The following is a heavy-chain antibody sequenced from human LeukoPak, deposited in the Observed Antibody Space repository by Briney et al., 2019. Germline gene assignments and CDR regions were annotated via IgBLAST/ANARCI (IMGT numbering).Heavy chain of an antibody. D-gene: IGHD4-17*01. CDR3: AMTTVTLGGDAFDI. Sequence: GGSLRLSCAASGFTFSSYNMNWVRQAPGKGLEWVSYISSSSSTIYYADSVKGRFSISRDNAKNSMYLQMNSLRAEDTAVYYCAMTTVTLGGDAFDIWGQGTMVTVSS. V-gene: IGHV3-48*04. CDR1: GFTFSSYN. J-gene: IGHJ3*02. CDR2: ISSSSSTI.